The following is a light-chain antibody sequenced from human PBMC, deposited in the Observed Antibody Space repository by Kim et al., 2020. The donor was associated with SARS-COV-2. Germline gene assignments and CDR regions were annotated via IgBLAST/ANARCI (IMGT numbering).Light chain of an antibody. J-gene: IGKJ1*01. CDR3: QQYDDWPPWT. V-gene: IGKV3-15*01. CDR1: QSVSSN. CDR2: GAS. Sequence: SPGETATLSCRASQSVSSNVAWYQQTPGQAPRLLIYGASTRATGIPARFSGSGSGTDFTLTISSLQSEDLAVYHCQQYDDWPPWTFGQGTKVDIK.